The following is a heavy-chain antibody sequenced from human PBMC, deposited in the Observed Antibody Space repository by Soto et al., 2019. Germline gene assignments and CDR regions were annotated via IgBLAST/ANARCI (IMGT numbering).Heavy chain of an antibody. CDR3: ARAPYSSPGFDP. CDR2: IYYSGST. V-gene: IGHV4-31*03. D-gene: IGHD6-13*01. CDR1: SGSISSGGYY. J-gene: IGHJ5*02. Sequence: SETLSLTCTVSSGSISSGGYYWSWIRQHPGKGLEWIGYIYYSGSTYYNPSLKSRVTISVDTSKNQFSLKLSSVTAADTAVYYCARAPYSSPGFDPWGQGTLVTVSS.